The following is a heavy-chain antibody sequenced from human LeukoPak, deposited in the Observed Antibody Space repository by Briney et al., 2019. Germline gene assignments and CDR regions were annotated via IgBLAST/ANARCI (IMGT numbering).Heavy chain of an antibody. CDR3: AREHPGGDSLNWFDP. V-gene: IGHV3-21*01. CDR1: GFTFSSYS. Sequence: GGSLRLSCAASGFTFSSYSMNWVRQAPGKGLEWVSSISSSSSYIYYADSVKGRFTISRDNAKNSLYLQMNSLRAEDTAVYYCAREHPGGDSLNWFDPWGQGTLVTVSS. CDR2: ISSSSSYI. D-gene: IGHD4-17*01. J-gene: IGHJ5*02.